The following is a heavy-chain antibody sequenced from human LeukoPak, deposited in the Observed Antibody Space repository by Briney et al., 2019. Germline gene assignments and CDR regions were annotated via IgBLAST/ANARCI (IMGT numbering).Heavy chain of an antibody. CDR2: IIPILGIA. CDR3: ARGGPWYYFDY. J-gene: IGHJ4*02. D-gene: IGHD2-8*01. Sequence: SVKLSCKASGGTFTSYAISWVRQAPGQGLEWMGRIIPILGIANYAQKFQGRVTITADKSTSTAYMELSSLRSEDTAVYYCARGGPWYYFDYWGQGTLVTVSS. V-gene: IGHV1-69*04. CDR1: GGTFTSYA.